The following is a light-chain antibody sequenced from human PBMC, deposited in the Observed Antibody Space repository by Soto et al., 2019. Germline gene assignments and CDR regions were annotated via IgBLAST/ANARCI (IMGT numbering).Light chain of an antibody. CDR2: LNSDGSH. Sequence: QSVLTQSPSASASLGASVKLTCTLSSGHSSYAIAWHQQQPEKGPRYLMKLNSDGSHSKGDGIPARFSGSSSGAERYLTISSLQSEDEADYYCQTWGTGIHWVFGGGTKLTVL. CDR3: QTWGTGIHWV. V-gene: IGLV4-69*01. J-gene: IGLJ3*02. CDR1: SGHSSYA.